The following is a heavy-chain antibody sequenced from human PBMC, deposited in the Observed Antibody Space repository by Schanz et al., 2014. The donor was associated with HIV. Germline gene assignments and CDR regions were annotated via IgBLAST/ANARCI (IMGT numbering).Heavy chain of an antibody. CDR3: AKDRNYYESKYRGKGNYYYYYGMDV. CDR2: TSYDGTKK. J-gene: IGHJ6*02. CDR1: GFNFNSYG. Sequence: QVQLVESGGGVVQPGRSLRLSCVASGFNFNSYGMHWVRQAPGKGLEWVAVTSYDGTKKHYADSVKGRFTISRDNSKNSLYLVIKSLRAEDAAVYYCAKDRNYYESKYRGKGNYYYYYGMDVWRQGTTVTVSS. V-gene: IGHV3-30*18. D-gene: IGHD3-22*01.